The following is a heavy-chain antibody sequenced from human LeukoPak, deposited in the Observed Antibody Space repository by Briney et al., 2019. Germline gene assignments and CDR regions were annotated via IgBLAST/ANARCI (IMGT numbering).Heavy chain of an antibody. D-gene: IGHD2-2*01. CDR1: GYTFTGYY. J-gene: IGHJ4*02. CDR3: ASQYCSTTSCNYYFDY. Sequence: ASVKVSCKASGYTFTGYYMHWVRQAPGQGLEWMGWINPDSGGTHYAQKFQGRVTMTRDTFISTTYVELSRLRSDDTAVYYCASQYCSTTSCNYYFDYWGQGTLVSVSS. CDR2: INPDSGGT. V-gene: IGHV1-2*02.